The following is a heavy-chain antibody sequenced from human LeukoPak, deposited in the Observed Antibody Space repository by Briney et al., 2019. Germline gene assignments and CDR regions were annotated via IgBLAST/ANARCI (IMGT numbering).Heavy chain of an antibody. CDR1: GGSISRGDYY. CDR2: IYYSGST. CDR3: SRWVATPRGYFDY. J-gene: IGHJ4*02. D-gene: IGHD5-12*01. Sequence: SETLSLTCTVSGGSISRGDYYWGWIRQPPGKGLEWIGNIYYSGSTYYNPSLKSRVTISVDTSKNQFSLNLISVTAADTAVYYCSRWVATPRGYFDYWGQGTLVTVSS. V-gene: IGHV4-39*01.